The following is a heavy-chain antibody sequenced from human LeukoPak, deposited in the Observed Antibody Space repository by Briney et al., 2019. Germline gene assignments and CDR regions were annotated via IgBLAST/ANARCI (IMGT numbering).Heavy chain of an antibody. CDR1: GGSISSYY. J-gene: IGHJ6*02. CDR2: IYYSGST. V-gene: IGHV4-59*01. D-gene: IGHD3-10*01. CDR3: ASASYYYGSGSRTPKLNYYYYYGMDV. Sequence: LETLSLTCTVSGGSISSYYWSWIRQPPGKGLEWIGYIYYSGSTNYNPSLKSRVTISVDTSKNQFSLKLSSVTAADTAVYYCASASYYYGSGSRTPKLNYYYYYGMDVWGQGTTVTVSS.